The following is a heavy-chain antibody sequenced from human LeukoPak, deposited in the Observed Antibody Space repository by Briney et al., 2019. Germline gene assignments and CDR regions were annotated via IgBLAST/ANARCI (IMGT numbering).Heavy chain of an antibody. CDR2: IKKDGSEK. D-gene: IGHD2-2*01. Sequence: GGSLRLSCAASGFTFSSYWMSWVRQAPGKGLEWVANIKKDGSEKYYVDSVKGRFTISRDNAKNSLYLQMNSLRAEDTAVYYCAKSRWIPAAVYFDYWGQGTLVTVSS. CDR1: GFTFSSYW. V-gene: IGHV3-7*01. J-gene: IGHJ4*02. CDR3: AKSRWIPAAVYFDY.